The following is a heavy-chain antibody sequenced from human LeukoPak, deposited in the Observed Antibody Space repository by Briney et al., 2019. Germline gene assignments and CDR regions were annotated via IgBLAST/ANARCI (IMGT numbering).Heavy chain of an antibody. V-gene: IGHV3-21*01. D-gene: IGHD3-22*01. CDR2: ISSSSSYI. J-gene: IGHJ4*02. CDR3: ARGVVTDDY. CDR1: GFTFSSYS. Sequence: GGSLRLSCAASGFTFSSYSMNWVRQAPGKGLEWVSSISSSSSYIYYAGSVKGRFTISRDNAKNSLYLQMNSLRAEDTAVYYCARGVVTDDYWGQGTLVTVSS.